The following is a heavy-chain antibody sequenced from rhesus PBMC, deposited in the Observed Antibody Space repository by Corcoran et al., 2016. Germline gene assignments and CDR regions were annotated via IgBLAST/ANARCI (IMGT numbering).Heavy chain of an antibody. D-gene: IGHD4-23*01. Sequence: QLQLQESGPGLVKPSETLSVTCAVSGGSISNNYWSWIRQAPGKGLEWIGYIYGRGRSTDSNPSLKSRVTLSVDTSKNQVSLKLNSVTAADTAVYYCARDVKYNYFDYWGQGVLVTVSS. CDR3: ARDVKYNYFDY. V-gene: IGHV4-169*02. J-gene: IGHJ4*01. CDR2: IYGRGRST. CDR1: GGSISNNY.